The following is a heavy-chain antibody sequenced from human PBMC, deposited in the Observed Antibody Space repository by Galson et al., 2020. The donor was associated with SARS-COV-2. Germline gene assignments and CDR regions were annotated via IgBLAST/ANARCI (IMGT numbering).Heavy chain of an antibody. CDR2: IKSIPSGGTT. D-gene: IGHD2-15*01. J-gene: IGHJ4*02. CDR3: TADLPGGISDYFDY. Sequence: GGSLRLSCAASGPTFKSAWMSWVRQAPGKGLEWVGRIKSIPSGGTTDYAAPVADRFIISRDDSKNTLYLHMNSLKSEDTAVYYCTADLPGGISDYFDYWGQGTLVTVSS. CDR1: GPTFKSAW. V-gene: IGHV3-15*01.